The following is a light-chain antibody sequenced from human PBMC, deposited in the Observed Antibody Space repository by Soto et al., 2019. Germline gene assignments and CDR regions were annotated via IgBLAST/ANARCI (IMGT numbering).Light chain of an antibody. CDR1: QSLLHSNGYNY. CDR3: MQASQTPWT. Sequence: DIVMTQSPLSLPVTPGEPASISCRSSQSLLHSNGYNYLDWYLQRPGQSPQLLIYLGSNRASGVPDRFSGSGSGTDFTLKISRVEAEDVGVYYCMQASQTPWTFGQGTKVEVK. J-gene: IGKJ1*01. V-gene: IGKV2-28*01. CDR2: LGS.